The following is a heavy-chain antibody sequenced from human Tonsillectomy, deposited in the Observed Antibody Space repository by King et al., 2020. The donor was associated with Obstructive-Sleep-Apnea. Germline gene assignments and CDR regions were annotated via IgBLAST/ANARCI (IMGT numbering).Heavy chain of an antibody. V-gene: IGHV2-5*01. CDR1: GFSFSTPGVG. Sequence: TLKESGPTLLKPTQNLTLTCTFSGFSFSTPGVGVAWIRQPPGRALEWLALIYWNDDKRYSPSLKSRLTITKDTSKNQVVLTMTNMEPVDTATYYCAHSSWFNPWGQGILVTVSS. J-gene: IGHJ5*02. CDR2: IYWNDDK. CDR3: AHSSWFNP.